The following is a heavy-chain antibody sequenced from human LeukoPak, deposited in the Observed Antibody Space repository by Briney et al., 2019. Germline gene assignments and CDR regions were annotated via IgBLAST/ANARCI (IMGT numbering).Heavy chain of an antibody. CDR1: EFTFSSYA. CDR3: AKELQYYDFWSGYYGMDV. D-gene: IGHD3-3*01. J-gene: IGHJ6*02. Sequence: GGSLRLSCAASEFTFSSYAMSWVRQAPGKGLEWVSAISGSGGSTYYADSVKGRFTISRDNSKNTLYLQMNSLRAEDTAVYYCAKELQYYDFWSGYYGMDVWGQGTTVTVSS. CDR2: ISGSGGST. V-gene: IGHV3-23*01.